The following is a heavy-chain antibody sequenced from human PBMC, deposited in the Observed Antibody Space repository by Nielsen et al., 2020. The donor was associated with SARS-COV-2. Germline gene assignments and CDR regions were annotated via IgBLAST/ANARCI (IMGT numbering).Heavy chain of an antibody. CDR1: GFTFSSYG. Sequence: GGSLRLSCAASGFTFSSYGMHWVRQAPGKGLEWVAVIWYDGSNKYYADSVKGRFTISRDNSKNTLYLQMNSLRAEDTAVYYCARGYYDSSGYYYGYYGMDVWGQGTTVTVSS. J-gene: IGHJ6*02. CDR2: IWYDGSNK. V-gene: IGHV3-33*01. D-gene: IGHD3-22*01. CDR3: ARGYYDSSGYYYGYYGMDV.